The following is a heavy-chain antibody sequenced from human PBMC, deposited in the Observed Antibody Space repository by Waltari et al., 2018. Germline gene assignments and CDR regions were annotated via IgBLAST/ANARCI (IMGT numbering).Heavy chain of an antibody. CDR3: ARVGGNYYYYMDV. J-gene: IGHJ6*03. CDR1: GFPFGSYE. Sequence: EVQLVESGGGLVQPGGSLRHSCVASGFPFGSYEVNWFRQATGKGLELISHISTSDSSIFYADSVKGRFTISRDNAKNSLYLQMNSLRGEDTAVYYCARVGGNYYYYMDVWGKGTTVTVSS. D-gene: IGHD3-16*01. V-gene: IGHV3-48*03. CDR2: ISTSDSSI.